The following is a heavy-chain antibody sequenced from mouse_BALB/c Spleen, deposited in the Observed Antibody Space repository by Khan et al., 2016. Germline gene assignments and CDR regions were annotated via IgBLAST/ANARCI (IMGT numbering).Heavy chain of an antibody. CDR2: IDPFNGGT. D-gene: IGHD2-5*01. CDR1: GYSFTSYY. J-gene: IGHJ4*01. CDR3: ANSTQSCYAMDY. V-gene: IGHV1S135*01. Sequence: EVQLQESGPELMKPGASVKISCKASGYSFTSYYMHWVKQSHGKSLEWIGYIDPFNGGTSYNQKFKGKATLTVDKSSSTAYMHLSSLTSEDSVVYYCANSTQSCYAMDYWGQGTSVTVSS.